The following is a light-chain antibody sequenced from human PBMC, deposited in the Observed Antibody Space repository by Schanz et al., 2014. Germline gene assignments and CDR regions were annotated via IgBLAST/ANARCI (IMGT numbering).Light chain of an antibody. CDR3: QSYDSSLNGLYV. CDR1: SSNLGASYD. CDR2: GNS. Sequence: QSVLTQPPSVSGAPGQRVTISCTGSSSNLGASYDVQWYQQLPGTAPKLLVYGNSNRPSGVPDRFSGSKSGTSASLAITGLQAEDEADYYCQSYDSSLNGLYVFGTGTKVTVL. J-gene: IGLJ1*01. V-gene: IGLV1-40*01.